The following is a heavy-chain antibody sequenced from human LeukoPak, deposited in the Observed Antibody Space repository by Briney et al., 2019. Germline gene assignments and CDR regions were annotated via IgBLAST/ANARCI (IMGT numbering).Heavy chain of an antibody. V-gene: IGHV1-69*13. D-gene: IGHD2-15*01. CDR1: VGTFSSYA. Sequence: SVKVSCKASVGTFSSYAISWVRQAPGQGLEWMGGIIPIFGTANYAQKFQGRVTITADESTSTAYMELSSLRSEDTAVYYCAIDPGHCSGGSCYSRPYWGQGTLVTVSS. CDR2: IIPIFGTA. CDR3: AIDPGHCSGGSCYSRPY. J-gene: IGHJ4*02.